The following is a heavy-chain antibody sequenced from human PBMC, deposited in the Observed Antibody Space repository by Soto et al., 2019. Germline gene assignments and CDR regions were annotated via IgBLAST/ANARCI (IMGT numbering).Heavy chain of an antibody. V-gene: IGHV3-23*01. D-gene: IGHD1-7*01. Sequence: GGSLRLSCAASGFTFSSYAMSWVRQAPGKGLEWVSAISGSGGSTYYADSVKGRFTISRDNSKNTLYLQMNSLRAEDTAVYYWAKREVTVVIELDWYFDFWGRGTLVTVSS. CDR2: ISGSGGST. J-gene: IGHJ2*01. CDR1: GFTFSSYA. CDR3: AKREVTVVIELDWYFDF.